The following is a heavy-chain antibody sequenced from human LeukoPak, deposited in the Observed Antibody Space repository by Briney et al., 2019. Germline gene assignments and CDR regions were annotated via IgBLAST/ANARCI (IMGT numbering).Heavy chain of an antibody. V-gene: IGHV3-7*01. D-gene: IGHD3-22*01. J-gene: IGHJ4*02. CDR2: IKQDGSEK. CDR1: GFTFSSYS. Sequence: GGSLRLSCAASGFTFSSYSMNWVRQAPGKGLEWVANIKQDGSEKYYVDSVKGRFTISRDNAKNSLYLQMNSLRAEDTAVYYCARGLYYYDSSGAYYFDYWGQGTLVTVSS. CDR3: ARGLYYYDSSGAYYFDY.